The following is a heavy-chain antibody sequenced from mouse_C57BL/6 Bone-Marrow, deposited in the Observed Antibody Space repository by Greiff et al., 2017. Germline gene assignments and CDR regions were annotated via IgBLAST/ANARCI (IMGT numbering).Heavy chain of an antibody. V-gene: IGHV14-4*01. CDR1: GFNIKDDY. D-gene: IGHD1-1*01. Sequence: EVQLQESGAKLVRPGASVKLSCTASGFNIKDDYMHWVKQRPEQGLEWIGWIDPENGDTEYASKFQGKATITADTSSNTAYLQLSSLTSEDTAVYYCTTKFLYYYGPYWGQGTTLTVSS. CDR2: IDPENGDT. CDR3: TTKFLYYYGPY. J-gene: IGHJ2*01.